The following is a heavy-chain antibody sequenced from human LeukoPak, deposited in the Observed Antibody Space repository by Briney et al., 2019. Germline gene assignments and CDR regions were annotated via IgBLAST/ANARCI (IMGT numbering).Heavy chain of an antibody. CDR3: PRVPGRWLQKNAFDI. Sequence: SETLSLTCAVYGGSFSGYYWSWIRQPPGKGLEWIGEINHSGSTNYNPSLKSRATISVDTSKNQFSLKLSSVTAADTAVYYCPRVPGRWLQKNAFDIWGQGTMVTVSS. CDR1: GGSFSGYY. J-gene: IGHJ3*02. V-gene: IGHV4-34*01. D-gene: IGHD5-24*01. CDR2: INHSGST.